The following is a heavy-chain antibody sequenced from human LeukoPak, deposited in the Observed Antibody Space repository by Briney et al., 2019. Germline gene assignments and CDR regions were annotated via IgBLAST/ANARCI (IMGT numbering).Heavy chain of an antibody. J-gene: IGHJ4*02. D-gene: IGHD4-11*01. Sequence: PSETLSLTCTVSGDSISSGGYYWSWIRQHLGKGLEWIGYIHYSGSTYHNPSLKSRVTISRDTSKNQFSLKLTSVTAADTAVYYCATGFYSPDYWGQGTLVTVSP. CDR3: ATGFYSPDY. CDR2: IHYSGST. CDR1: GDSISSGGYY. V-gene: IGHV4-31*03.